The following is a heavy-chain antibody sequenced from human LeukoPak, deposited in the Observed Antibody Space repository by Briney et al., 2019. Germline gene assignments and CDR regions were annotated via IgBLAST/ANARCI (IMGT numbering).Heavy chain of an antibody. J-gene: IGHJ4*02. V-gene: IGHV3-66*01. CDR1: GFTVSRNY. Sequence: GGSLRLSCAASGFTVSRNYMIRVRQAPGKGLEWVSVIYSGGSTYYADSVKGRFTISRDNAKNTLYLQMNSLRAEDTAVYYCAGDTSGYSYEYWGQGTPVTVSS. CDR3: AGDTSGYSYEY. D-gene: IGHD5-18*01. CDR2: IYSGGST.